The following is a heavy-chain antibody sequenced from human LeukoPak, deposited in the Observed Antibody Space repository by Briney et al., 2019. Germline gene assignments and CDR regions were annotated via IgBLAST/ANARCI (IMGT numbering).Heavy chain of an antibody. V-gene: IGHV4-4*02. CDR3: ARESKYCSDTSCSSWFDP. D-gene: IGHD2-2*01. Sequence: PSEALSLTCAVSGGSISSSYWWSWVRQPPGKGLEWIGEIFHSGSTNYNPSLKSRVTISVDKSRNQFSLRLSSVTAADTAVYYCARESKYCSDTSCSSWFDPWGQGTLVTVSS. J-gene: IGHJ5*02. CDR2: IFHSGST. CDR1: GGSISSSYW.